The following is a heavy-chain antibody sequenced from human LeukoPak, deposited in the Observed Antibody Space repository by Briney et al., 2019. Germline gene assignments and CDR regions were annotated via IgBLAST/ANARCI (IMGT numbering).Heavy chain of an antibody. Sequence: PSETLSLTCAVSGLSIRSSYYWGWIRPPPGKGLVWVGSIYRSESAYYNPSLKSRVTMSGDTSKNHFSLKLSSVTAADTAVYYCARVTYFYHSDGYYYFHQWGQGNLVTVSS. D-gene: IGHD3-22*01. CDR1: GLSIRSSYY. CDR2: IYRSESA. J-gene: IGHJ4*02. V-gene: IGHV4-38-2*01. CDR3: ARVTYFYHSDGYYYFHQ.